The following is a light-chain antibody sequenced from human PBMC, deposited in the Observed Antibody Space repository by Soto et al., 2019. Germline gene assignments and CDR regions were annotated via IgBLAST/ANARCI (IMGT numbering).Light chain of an antibody. CDR3: QQRSNWPPIT. Sequence: EIVMTQSPATLSVSPGERVTLSCRASQSVSSYLAWYQQKPGQAPRLLIYDASNRATGIPARFSGGGSGTDFTVTISSLEPEDFAVYYCQQRSNWPPITFGQGTRLEIK. CDR2: DAS. CDR1: QSVSSY. V-gene: IGKV3-11*01. J-gene: IGKJ5*01.